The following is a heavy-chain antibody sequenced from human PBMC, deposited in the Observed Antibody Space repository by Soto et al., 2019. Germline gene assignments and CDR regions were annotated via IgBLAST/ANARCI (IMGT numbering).Heavy chain of an antibody. Sequence: SETLSLTCTVSGGSISSGDYYWSWIRQPPGKGLEWIGYIYYSGSTYYNPSPKSRVTISVDTSKNQFSLKLSSVTAADTAVYYCARAVTTFWYFDYWGQGTLFTVSS. V-gene: IGHV4-30-4*01. J-gene: IGHJ4*02. CDR3: ARAVTTFWYFDY. CDR2: IYYSGST. D-gene: IGHD4-17*01. CDR1: GGSISSGDYY.